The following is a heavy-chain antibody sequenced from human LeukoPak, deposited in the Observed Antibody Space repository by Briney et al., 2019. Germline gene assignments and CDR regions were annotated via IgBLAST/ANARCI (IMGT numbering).Heavy chain of an antibody. CDR3: ARLSGTAVTSSRVFHC. J-gene: IGHJ4*02. CDR1: GFTFTTYA. D-gene: IGHD4-17*01. Sequence: GGSLRLSCAASGFTFTTYAMSWVRQAPGKGLEWVSAISGSGDSTYYADSVKGRFTLSRDNSDNTLFLQMNSLRAEDTAVYYCARLSGTAVTSSRVFHCWGQGTLVTVSS. V-gene: IGHV3-23*01. CDR2: ISGSGDST.